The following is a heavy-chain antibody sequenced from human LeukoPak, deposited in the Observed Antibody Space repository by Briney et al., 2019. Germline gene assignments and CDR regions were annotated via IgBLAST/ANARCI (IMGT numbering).Heavy chain of an antibody. D-gene: IGHD2-2*02. CDR2: IYYSGST. CDR1: GGSISSYY. CDR3: ARVVVVPAAIQTPWYFDL. V-gene: IGHV4-59*01. Sequence: PSETLSLTCTVSGGSISSYYWSWIRQPPGKGLEWIGYIYYSGSTNYNPSLKSRVTISVDTSKNQFSLMLSSVTAADTAVYYCARVVVVPAAIQTPWYFDLWGRGTLVTVSS. J-gene: IGHJ2*01.